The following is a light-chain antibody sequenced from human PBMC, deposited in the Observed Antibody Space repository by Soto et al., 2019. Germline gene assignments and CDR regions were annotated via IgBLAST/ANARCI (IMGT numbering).Light chain of an antibody. Sequence: QPVLTQSPSASASLGASVKLTYTLSSGYSTYAIAWHQQQSGKGPRFLMKINYDGTHSKGDGFYDRFSGSSSGAERHLTIYSLQSEDEADYYCQSLGTGIQVFGGGTKVTVL. CDR3: QSLGTGIQV. V-gene: IGLV4-69*01. CDR1: SGYSTYA. J-gene: IGLJ3*02. CDR2: INYDGTH.